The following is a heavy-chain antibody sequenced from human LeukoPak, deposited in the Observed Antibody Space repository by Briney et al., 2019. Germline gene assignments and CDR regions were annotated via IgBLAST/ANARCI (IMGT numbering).Heavy chain of an antibody. D-gene: IGHD6-13*01. CDR1: GFTFSSYA. CDR3: ASPSIAAALFDP. V-gene: IGHV3-30*04. CDR2: ISYDGSNK. J-gene: IGHJ5*02. Sequence: GGSLRLSCAASGFTFSSYAMHWVRQAPGKGLEWVAVISYDGSNKYYADSVKGRFTISRDNSKNTLYLQMNSLGAEDTAVYYCASPSIAAALFDPWGQGTLVTVSS.